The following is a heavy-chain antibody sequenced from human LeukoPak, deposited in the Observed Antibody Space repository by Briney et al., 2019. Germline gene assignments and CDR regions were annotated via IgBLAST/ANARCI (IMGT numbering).Heavy chain of an antibody. CDR2: INPSGGSA. D-gene: IGHD3-10*01. CDR1: GYTLTSYY. CDR3: ARDIGFGELYYYYGMDV. V-gene: IGHV1-46*01. Sequence: ASVKVSCKASGYTLTSYYMHWVRQAPGQGLEWMGIINPSGGSASYAQKFQGRVTLTRDTSTSTVYMELSSLRSEDTAVYYCARDIGFGELYYYYGMDVWGQGTTVTVSS. J-gene: IGHJ6*02.